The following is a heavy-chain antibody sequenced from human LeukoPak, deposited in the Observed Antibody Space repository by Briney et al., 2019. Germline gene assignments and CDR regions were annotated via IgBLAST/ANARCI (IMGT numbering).Heavy chain of an antibody. CDR3: ARVTHYYMDV. J-gene: IGHJ6*03. CDR1: GGSFSGYY. Sequence: SETLSLTCAVYGGSFSGYYWSWIRQPPGKGLEWIGEINHSGSTNYNPSLKSRVTISVDTSKNQFSLKLSSVTAADTAVYYCARVTHYYMDVWGKGTTVTVSS. CDR2: INHSGST. V-gene: IGHV4-34*01. D-gene: IGHD2-21*02.